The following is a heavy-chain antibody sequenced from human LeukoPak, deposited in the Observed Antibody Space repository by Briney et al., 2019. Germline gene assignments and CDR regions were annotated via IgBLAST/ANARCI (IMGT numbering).Heavy chain of an antibody. J-gene: IGHJ6*02. Sequence: SETLSLTCTVSGGSIGSYYWSWIRQPAGKGLEWIGRIYTSGSTYYNPSLKSRVTMSVDTSKNQFSLKLSSVTAADTAVYYCARERVTMVRGVIVIYYGMDVWGQGTTVTVSS. CDR1: GGSIGSYY. V-gene: IGHV4-4*07. CDR2: IYTSGST. D-gene: IGHD3-10*01. CDR3: ARERVTMVRGVIVIYYGMDV.